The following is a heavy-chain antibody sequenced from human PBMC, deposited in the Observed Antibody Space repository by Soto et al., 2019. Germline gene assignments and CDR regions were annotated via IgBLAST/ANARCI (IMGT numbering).Heavy chain of an antibody. CDR1: GGTFTTYT. Sequence: QVQLVPSGAEVKKPGSSVKVSCRVSGGTFTTYTISWVRHAPGQGLEWMGRIIPTLGLVNYSHKFQGRVPMTADKSTSTAYLDLSSLRSADTAVYYCARPVSQIRWWSFDSWGQGTLVTVSS. CDR3: ARPVSQIRWWSFDS. V-gene: IGHV1-69*02. CDR2: IIPTLGLV. J-gene: IGHJ4*02. D-gene: IGHD2-15*01.